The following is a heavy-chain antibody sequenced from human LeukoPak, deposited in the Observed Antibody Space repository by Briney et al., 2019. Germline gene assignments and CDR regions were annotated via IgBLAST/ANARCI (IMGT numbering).Heavy chain of an antibody. D-gene: IGHD6-13*01. CDR3: ARDWGPSAATPFYFVY. CDR1: GGFISTGNYY. J-gene: IGHJ4*02. Sequence: SETLSLTCTVSGGFISTGNYYWSWIRQPAGKGLEWLGRVHASGSTNYNPSLKSRVTISVDTSKNQFSLNLISATAADTAVYYCARDWGPSAATPFYFVYWGQGALVTVSS. V-gene: IGHV4-61*02. CDR2: VHASGST.